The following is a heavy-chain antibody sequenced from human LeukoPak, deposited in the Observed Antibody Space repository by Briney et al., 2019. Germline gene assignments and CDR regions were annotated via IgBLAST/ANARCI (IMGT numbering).Heavy chain of an antibody. J-gene: IGHJ6*02. CDR2: IYSGGST. CDR3: ASGAITISFFSGMDV. Sequence: GGSLRLSCAASGFTVSSNYMSWVRQAPGKGLEWVSVIYSGGSTYYADSVKGRFTISRDNSKNTLYLQMNSLRAEDTAVYYCASGAITISFFSGMDVWGQGTTVTVSS. CDR1: GFTVSSNY. D-gene: IGHD3-3*01. V-gene: IGHV3-53*01.